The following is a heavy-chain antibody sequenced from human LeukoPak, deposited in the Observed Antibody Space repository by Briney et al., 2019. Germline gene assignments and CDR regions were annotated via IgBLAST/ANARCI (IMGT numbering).Heavy chain of an antibody. CDR1: GFTFNTYS. CDR3: ARRRDLYSGSYYPFDY. D-gene: IGHD1-26*01. CDR2: ISTSSIYI. Sequence: GSLRLSCSASGFTFNTYSMNWVRQAPGKGLEWVPSISTSSIYIYYADSLKGRFTISRDNAKNSLFLQMNSLRAEDTAVYYCARRRDLYSGSYYPFDYWGQGTLVTVSS. V-gene: IGHV3-21*01. J-gene: IGHJ4*02.